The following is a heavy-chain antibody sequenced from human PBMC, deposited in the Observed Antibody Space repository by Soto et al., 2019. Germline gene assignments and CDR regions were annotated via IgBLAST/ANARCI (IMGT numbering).Heavy chain of an antibody. J-gene: IGHJ4*02. CDR3: ARHCTNGVCYSPALDY. V-gene: IGHV1-18*01. D-gene: IGHD2-8*01. CDR1: GYTFTSYG. CDR2: ISAYNGNT. Sequence: GASVKVSCKASGYTFTSYGINWVRQAPGQGLEWMGWISAYNGNTNYAQKLQGRVTMTTDTSTSTAYMELRSLRSDDTAVYYCARHCTNGVCYSPALDYWGQGTLVTVSS.